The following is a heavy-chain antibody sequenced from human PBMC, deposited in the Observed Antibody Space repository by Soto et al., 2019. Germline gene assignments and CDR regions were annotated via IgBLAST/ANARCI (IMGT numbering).Heavy chain of an antibody. CDR3: ARVLASIISLEGLSWFDP. CDR1: GFTFSDYY. D-gene: IGHD3-3*01. Sequence: PGGSLRLSCAASGFTFSDYYMSWIRQAPGKGLEWVSYISSSGSTIYYADSVKGRFTISRDNAKNSLYLQMNSLRAEDTAVYYCARVLASIISLEGLSWFDPWCQGTLVTVSS. J-gene: IGHJ5*02. CDR2: ISSSGSTI. V-gene: IGHV3-11*01.